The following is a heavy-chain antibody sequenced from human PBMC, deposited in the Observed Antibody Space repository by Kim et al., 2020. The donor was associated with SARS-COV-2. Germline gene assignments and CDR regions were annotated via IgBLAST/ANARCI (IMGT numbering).Heavy chain of an antibody. J-gene: IGHJ6*02. CDR2: IYYSGST. CDR1: GGSISSSSYY. CDR3: ARDGAPIVVVPAAMPDYYYYGMDV. D-gene: IGHD2-2*01. Sequence: SETLSLTCTVSGGSISSSSYYWGWIRQPPGKGLEWIGSIYYSGSTYYNPSLKSRVTISVDTSKNQFSLKLSSVTAADTAVYYCARDGAPIVVVPAAMPDYYYYGMDVWGQGTTVTVSS. V-gene: IGHV4-39*07.